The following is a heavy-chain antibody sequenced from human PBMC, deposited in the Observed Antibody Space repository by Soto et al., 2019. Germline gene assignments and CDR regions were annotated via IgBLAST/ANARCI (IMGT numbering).Heavy chain of an antibody. CDR2: IWYDGSNK. CDR3: ARDSGAVAGTRYYYYGMDV. Sequence: RLSCAASGFTFSSYVMQWVRQAPGKGLESVAVIWYDGSNKYYADSVKGLFTISRDNSKDTLYLQMNSLRAEDTAVYYCARDSGAVAGTRYYYYGMDVWGQGTTVTVSS. CDR1: GFTFSSYV. D-gene: IGHD6-19*01. V-gene: IGHV3-33*08. J-gene: IGHJ6*02.